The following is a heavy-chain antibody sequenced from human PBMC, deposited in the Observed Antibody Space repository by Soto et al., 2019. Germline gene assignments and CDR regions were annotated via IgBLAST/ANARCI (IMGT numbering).Heavy chain of an antibody. CDR3: ARDKERPFGTGWHGHMDV. CDR1: GGSISSNY. V-gene: IGHV4-59*01. Sequence: SETLSLTCTVSGGSISSNYWSWIRQPPGKGLEWIGYIYNSGTTNYNPSLKSRVTISIDTPKNHVSLKLSSVTAADTAVYYCARDKERPFGTGWHGHMDVWGKGTTVTVSS. J-gene: IGHJ6*03. D-gene: IGHD6-19*01. CDR2: IYNSGTT.